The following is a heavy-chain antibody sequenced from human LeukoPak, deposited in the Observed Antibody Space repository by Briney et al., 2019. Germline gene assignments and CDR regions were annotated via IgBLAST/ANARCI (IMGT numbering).Heavy chain of an antibody. CDR1: GFTFSSYG. D-gene: IGHD2-15*01. CDR3: AKDLRVNCSGGSCYDWFDP. V-gene: IGHV3-30*18. Sequence: GGSLRLSCAAPGFTFSSYGMHWVRQAPGKGLERVAVISYDGSNKYYADSVKGRFTISRDNSKNTLYLQMNSLRAEDTAVYYCAKDLRVNCSGGSCYDWFDPWGQGTLVTVSS. J-gene: IGHJ5*02. CDR2: ISYDGSNK.